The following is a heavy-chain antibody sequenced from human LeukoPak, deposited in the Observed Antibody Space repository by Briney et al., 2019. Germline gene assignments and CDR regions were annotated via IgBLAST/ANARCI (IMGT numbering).Heavy chain of an antibody. CDR2: IYHSGST. CDR3: ARGGDIVATHFDY. D-gene: IGHD5-12*01. J-gene: IGHJ4*02. CDR1: GGSTSSGGYS. Sequence: SQTLSLTCAVSGGSTSSGGYSWSWIRQPPGKGLEWIGYIYHSGSTYYNPSLKSRVSISVDRSKNQFSLKLSSVTAADTAVYYCARGGDIVATHFDYWGQGTLVTVSS. V-gene: IGHV4-30-2*01.